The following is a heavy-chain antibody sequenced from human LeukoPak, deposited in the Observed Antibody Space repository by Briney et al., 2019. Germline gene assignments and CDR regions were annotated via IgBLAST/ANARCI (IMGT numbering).Heavy chain of an antibody. CDR1: GYTFTGYF. J-gene: IGHJ5*02. CDR3: AKGGGESSSGADNWFDP. Sequence: ASVKVSCKASGYTFTGYFMHWVRQAPGQGLEWMGWINPNSGGTNYAQKFQGRVTMTRKSSISTAYKALSRLRSDEPALDYGAKGGGESSSGADNWFDPWGQGTLVTVSS. V-gene: IGHV1-2*02. D-gene: IGHD6-6*01. CDR2: INPNSGGT.